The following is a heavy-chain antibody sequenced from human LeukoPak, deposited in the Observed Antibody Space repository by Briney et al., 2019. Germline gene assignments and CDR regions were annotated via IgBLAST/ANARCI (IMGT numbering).Heavy chain of an antibody. CDR3: ARDPESNTWLQADY. CDR1: GYTFTSYG. Sequence: ASVKVSCKASGYTFTSYGISWVRQAPGQGLEWMGWISAYNGNTNYAQKLQDRVTMTTDTSTSTAYMELRSLRSDDTAVYYCARDPESNTWLQADYWGQGTLVTVSS. J-gene: IGHJ4*02. V-gene: IGHV1-18*01. CDR2: ISAYNGNT. D-gene: IGHD5-24*01.